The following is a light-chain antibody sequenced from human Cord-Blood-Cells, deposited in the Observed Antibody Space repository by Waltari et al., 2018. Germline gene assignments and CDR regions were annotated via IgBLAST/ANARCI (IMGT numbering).Light chain of an antibody. CDR1: PGISSY. J-gene: IGKJ2*01. CDR3: QQYYSYPRT. CDR2: AAS. Sequence: AIRMTQSPSSLSASTGDRVTITCRASPGISSYLACYQQKPGKAPKLLIYAASTLQSGVPSRFSGSGSGTDFTLTISCLQSEDFATYYCQQYYSYPRTFGQGTKLEIK. V-gene: IGKV1-8*01.